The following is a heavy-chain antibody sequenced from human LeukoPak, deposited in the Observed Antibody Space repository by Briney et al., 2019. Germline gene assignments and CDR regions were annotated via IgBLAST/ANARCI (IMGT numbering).Heavy chain of an antibody. V-gene: IGHV7-4-1*02. J-gene: IGHJ4*02. CDR3: AREGIVVVPAASQARTYFDY. Sequence: ASVKVSCNASGYTFTSYAMNWVRQAPGQGLEWMGWINTNTGNPTYAQGFTGRFVFSLDTSVSAAYLQISSLKAEDTAVYYCAREGIVVVPAASQARTYFDYWGQGTLVTVSS. CDR2: INTNTGNP. D-gene: IGHD2-2*01. CDR1: GYTFTSYA.